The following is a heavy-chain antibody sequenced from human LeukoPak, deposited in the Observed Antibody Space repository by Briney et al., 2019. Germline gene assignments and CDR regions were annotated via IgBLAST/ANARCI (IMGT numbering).Heavy chain of an antibody. CDR1: GGSIRSSSYY. Sequence: SETLSLTCTVSGGSIRSSSYYWGWIRQPPGKGLEWIGSIYYSGSTYYNASPKSRGTISVDTSKNQFSLRLNSVTAADTAVYFCARQVVAVAGTGYFDYWGQGTLVTVSS. J-gene: IGHJ4*02. D-gene: IGHD6-19*01. V-gene: IGHV4-39*01. CDR3: ARQVVAVAGTGYFDY. CDR2: IYYSGST.